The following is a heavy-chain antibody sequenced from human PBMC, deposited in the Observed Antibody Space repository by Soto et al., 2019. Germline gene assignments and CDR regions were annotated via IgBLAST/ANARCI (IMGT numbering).Heavy chain of an antibody. J-gene: IGHJ4*02. CDR2: ISYDGSNK. CDR3: AGSSRGFYDSPLDY. V-gene: IGHV3-30-3*01. CDR1: GFTFSSYA. D-gene: IGHD3-16*01. Sequence: PGGSLRLSCAASGFTFSSYAMHWVRQAPGRGLEWVAVISYDGSNKYYADSVKGRFTISRDNSKNTLYLQMNSLRAEDTAVYYCAGSSRGFYDSPLDYWGQGTLVTVSS.